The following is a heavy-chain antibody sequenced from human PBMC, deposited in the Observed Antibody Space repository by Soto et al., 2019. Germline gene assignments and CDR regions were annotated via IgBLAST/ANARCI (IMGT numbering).Heavy chain of an antibody. CDR3: AKGGSGWYPFDY. J-gene: IGHJ4*03. Sequence: EVQLLESGGDLVQPGGSLRLSCTASAFTFRNYAMTWVRQAPGKSLEWISSISGGGLNTHYADSVKGRFTVSRDDSKSTLYLQMANLTAGDTAVYYCAKGGSGWYPFDYWGQGTTVTVSS. V-gene: IGHV3-23*01. CDR2: ISGGGLNT. CDR1: AFTFRNYA. D-gene: IGHD6-19*01.